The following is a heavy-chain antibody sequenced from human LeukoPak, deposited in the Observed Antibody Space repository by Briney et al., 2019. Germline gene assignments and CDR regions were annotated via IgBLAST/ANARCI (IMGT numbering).Heavy chain of an antibody. J-gene: IGHJ5*02. D-gene: IGHD5-18*01. CDR2: IVVGSGNT. V-gene: IGHV1-58*01. CDR3: AAGGYFDNWFDP. Sequence: SVKVSCKASGFTFTSSAVQWVRQARGQRLEWIGWIVVGSGNTNYAQKFQERVTITRDMSTSTAYMELSSLRSEDTAVYYCAAGGYFDNWFDPWGQGTLVTVSS. CDR1: GFTFTSSA.